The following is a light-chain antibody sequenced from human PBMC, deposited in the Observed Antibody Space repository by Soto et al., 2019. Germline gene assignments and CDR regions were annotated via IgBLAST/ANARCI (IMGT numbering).Light chain of an antibody. V-gene: IGLV1-40*01. CDR3: QSYDSSLSGGV. J-gene: IGLJ3*02. CDR2: GNT. Sequence: VLTQPPSVSGAPGQRVTISCTGSSSNIVAIYDVHWYQQLPGTAPKLLIYGNTNRPSGVPDRFSGSKSGTSASLAITGRQAEDEADYYCQSYDSSLSGGVFGGGTKVTVL. CDR1: SSNIVAIYD.